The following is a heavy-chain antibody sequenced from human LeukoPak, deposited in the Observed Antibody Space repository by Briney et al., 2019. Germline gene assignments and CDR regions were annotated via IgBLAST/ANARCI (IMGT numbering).Heavy chain of an antibody. V-gene: IGHV4-39*07. CDR2: IYYSGST. Sequence: SETLSLTCTVSGGSISSSSYYWGWIRQPPGKGLEWIGSIYYSGSTYYNPSLKSRVTISVDTSKNQFSLKLSSVTAADTAVYYCARDEAPRTWTYSSGWYNWFDPWGQGTLVTVSS. D-gene: IGHD6-19*01. CDR1: GGSISSSSYY. J-gene: IGHJ5*02. CDR3: ARDEAPRTWTYSSGWYNWFDP.